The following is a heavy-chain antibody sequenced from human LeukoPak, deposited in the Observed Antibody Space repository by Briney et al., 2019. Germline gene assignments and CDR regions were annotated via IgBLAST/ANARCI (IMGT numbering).Heavy chain of an antibody. CDR3: ASTYYYDSSGYIMENGAFDI. J-gene: IGHJ3*02. D-gene: IGHD3-22*01. V-gene: IGHV4-61*01. CDR1: GGSVSSGSYY. CDR2: IYYSGST. Sequence: SETLSLTCTVSGGSVSSGSYYWSWIRQPPGKGLEWIGYIYYSGSTNYNPSLKSRVTISVDTSKNQFSLKLSSVTAADTAVYYCASTYYYDSSGYIMENGAFDIWGQGTMVTVSS.